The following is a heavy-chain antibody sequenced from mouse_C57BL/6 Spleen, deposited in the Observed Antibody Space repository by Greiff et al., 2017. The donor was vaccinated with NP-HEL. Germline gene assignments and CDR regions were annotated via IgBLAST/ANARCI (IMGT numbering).Heavy chain of an antibody. CDR1: GYTFTDYE. D-gene: IGHD1-1*01. CDR2: IDPETGGT. V-gene: IGHV1-15*01. Sequence: QVQLQQSGAELVRPGASVTLSCTASGYTFTDYEMHWVKQTPVNGLEWIGAIDPETGGTAYNQKFKGKAILTADKSSSTAYMELRSLTSEDSAVYYCTRDDYYGSSYGFAYWGQGTLVTVSA. CDR3: TRDDYYGSSYGFAY. J-gene: IGHJ3*01.